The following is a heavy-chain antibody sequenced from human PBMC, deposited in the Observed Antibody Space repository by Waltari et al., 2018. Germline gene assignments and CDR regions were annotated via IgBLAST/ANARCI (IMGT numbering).Heavy chain of an antibody. D-gene: IGHD2-8*02. Sequence: QLEQPGAEVKKPGSSARVSRQAPGGPFTRSVLPWGRQAPGQGPEWMGGMIPVLNIRNYAQKFQGRVTISADESTTTVYMDLSSLTSEDTAMYYCVRAPGTTAISTDGGYFDSWGQGTLVIVSS. CDR2: MIPVLNIR. CDR3: VRAPGTTAISTDGGYFDS. J-gene: IGHJ4*02. V-gene: IGHV1-69*01. CDR1: GGPFTRSV.